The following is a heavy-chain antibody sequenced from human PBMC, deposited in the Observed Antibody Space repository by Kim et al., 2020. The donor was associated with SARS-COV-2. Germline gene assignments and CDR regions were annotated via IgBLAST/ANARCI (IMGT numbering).Heavy chain of an antibody. J-gene: IGHJ4*02. V-gene: IGHV4-39*07. Sequence: YYNPSRKSRVTISVDTSKNQFSLKLSSVTAADTAVYYCARDRKDLYYFDYWGQGTLVTVSS. CDR3: ARDRKDLYYFDY.